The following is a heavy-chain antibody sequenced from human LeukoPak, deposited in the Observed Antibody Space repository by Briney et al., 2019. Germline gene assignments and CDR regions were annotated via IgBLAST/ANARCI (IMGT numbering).Heavy chain of an antibody. CDR2: ISWNSGSI. Sequence: GRSLRLSCAASGFTFDDYAMHWVRQAPGKGLEWVSGISWNSGSIGYADSVKGRFTISRDNAKNSLYLQMNSLRAEDTALYYCAKALIPGIAVAGTGTFDYWGQGTLVTVS. CDR1: GFTFDDYA. J-gene: IGHJ4*02. V-gene: IGHV3-9*01. CDR3: AKALIPGIAVAGTGTFDY. D-gene: IGHD6-19*01.